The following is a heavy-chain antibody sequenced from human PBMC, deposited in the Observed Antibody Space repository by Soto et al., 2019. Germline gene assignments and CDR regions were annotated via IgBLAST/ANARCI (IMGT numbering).Heavy chain of an antibody. V-gene: IGHV3-23*01. CDR2: IGARGDYT. D-gene: IGHD6-6*01. Sequence: LRLSCAASGFTFSDYAMSLVRQTPGKGLEWVSCIGARGDYTHYIDSVKGRFTISRDNSQNTLSLQMNSLRAEDTAVYYCAKEMSIGRPYDYWGQGALVTVSS. CDR1: GFTFSDYA. J-gene: IGHJ4*02. CDR3: AKEMSIGRPYDY.